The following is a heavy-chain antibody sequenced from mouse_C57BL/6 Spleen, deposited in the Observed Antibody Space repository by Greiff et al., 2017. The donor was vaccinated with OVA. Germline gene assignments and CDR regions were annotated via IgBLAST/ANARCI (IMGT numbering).Heavy chain of an antibody. CDR2: IHPNSGST. CDR1: GYTFTSYW. CDR3: ARGGDWDEAMDY. J-gene: IGHJ4*01. D-gene: IGHD4-1*01. V-gene: IGHV1-64*01. Sequence: VQLQQPGAELVKPGASVKLSCKASGYTFTSYWMHWVKQRPGQGLEWIGMIHPNSGSTNYNEKFKSKATLTVDKSSSTAYMQLSSLTSEDSAVYYCARGGDWDEAMDYWGQGTSVTVSS.